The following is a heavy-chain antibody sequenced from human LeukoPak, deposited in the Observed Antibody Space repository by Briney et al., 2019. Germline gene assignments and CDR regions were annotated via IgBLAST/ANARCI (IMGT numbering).Heavy chain of an antibody. D-gene: IGHD2-8*02. J-gene: IGHJ4*02. CDR3: ATGAPGGGYFDY. CDR1: GFTFSSYA. V-gene: IGHV3-30*04. CDR2: ILYDGSNK. Sequence: PGGSLRLSCAASGFTFSSYAMHWVRQAPGKGLEWVALILYDGSNKYYADSVKGRFTISRDNSKNTLYLQTNSLRAEDTAVYYCATGAPGGGYFDYWGQGTLVTVSS.